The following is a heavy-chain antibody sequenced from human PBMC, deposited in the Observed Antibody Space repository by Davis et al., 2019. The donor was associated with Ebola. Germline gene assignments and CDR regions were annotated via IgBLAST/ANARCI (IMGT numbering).Heavy chain of an antibody. CDR1: GFTFSSYG. D-gene: IGHD1-26*01. CDR3: ARGRRRELSFFDY. V-gene: IGHV3-33*01. J-gene: IGHJ4*02. Sequence: PGGSLRLSCAASGFTFSSYGMHWVRQAPGKGLEWVAVIWYDGSNKYYADSVKGRFTISRDNSKNTLYLQMNSLRAEDTAVYYCARGRRRELSFFDYWGQGTLVTVSS. CDR2: IWYDGSNK.